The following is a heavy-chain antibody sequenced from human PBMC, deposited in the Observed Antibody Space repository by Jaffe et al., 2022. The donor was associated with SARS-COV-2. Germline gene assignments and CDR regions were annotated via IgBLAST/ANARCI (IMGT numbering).Heavy chain of an antibody. D-gene: IGHD1-26*01. CDR3: ARGPRGSYNHFDY. CDR1: GFTFSSYA. J-gene: IGHJ4*02. Sequence: QVQLVESGGGVVQPGRSLRLSCAASGFTFSSYAMHWVRQAPGKGLEWVAVISYDGSNKYYADSVKGRFTISRDNSKNTLYLQMNSLRAEDTAVYYCARGPRGSYNHFDYWGQGTLVTVSS. V-gene: IGHV3-30-3*01. CDR2: ISYDGSNK.